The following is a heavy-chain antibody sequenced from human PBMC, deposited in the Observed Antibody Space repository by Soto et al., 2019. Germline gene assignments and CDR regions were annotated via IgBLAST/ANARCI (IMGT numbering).Heavy chain of an antibody. CDR2: IDPSDSYT. J-gene: IGHJ6*02. CDR3: ARGNILRYYYYYGMDV. D-gene: IGHD3-9*01. V-gene: IGHV5-10-1*01. Sequence: GESLKISCKGSGYSFTSYWISWVRQMPGKGLEWMGRIDPSDSYTNYSPSFQGHVTISADKSISTAYLQWSSLKASDTAMYYCARGNILRYYYYYGMDVWGQGXTVTVYS. CDR1: GYSFTSYW.